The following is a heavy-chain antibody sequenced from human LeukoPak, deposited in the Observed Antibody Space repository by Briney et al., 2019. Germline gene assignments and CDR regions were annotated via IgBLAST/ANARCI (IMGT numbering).Heavy chain of an antibody. CDR2: INHSGST. D-gene: IGHD6-19*01. Sequence: SETLSLSCAVYAGSFSGYYWSWIRQPPGKGLEWIGEINHSGSTNYNPSLKSRVTISVDTSKNQFSLKLSSVTAADTAVYYCARGRRQWLVLWWFDPWGQGTLVTVSS. CDR1: AGSFSGYY. V-gene: IGHV4-34*01. CDR3: ARGRRQWLVLWWFDP. J-gene: IGHJ5*02.